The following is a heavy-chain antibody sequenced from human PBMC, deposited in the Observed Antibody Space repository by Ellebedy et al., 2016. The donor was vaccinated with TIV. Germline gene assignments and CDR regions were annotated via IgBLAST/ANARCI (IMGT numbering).Heavy chain of an antibody. CDR2: ISSSGTT. CDR1: SDSSTTNPFY. D-gene: IGHD2-2*01. J-gene: IGHJ4*02. V-gene: IGHV4-61*01. Sequence: MPSETLSLTCTVSSDSSTTNPFYWTWIRQPPGKGLEWIGYISSSGTTSYNPSLKSPVTIASDTSKRQFSLKLKAVTAADTAVYFRARGGHTLHGLIMPYYFDYWGQGNLVTVS. CDR3: ARGGHTLHGLIMPYYFDY.